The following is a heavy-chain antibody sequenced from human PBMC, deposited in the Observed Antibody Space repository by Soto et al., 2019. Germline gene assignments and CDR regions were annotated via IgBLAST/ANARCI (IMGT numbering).Heavy chain of an antibody. Sequence: ASVKVSFKASGYTFTGYYMHWVRQAPGQGLEWMGWINPNSGGTNYAQKFQGWVTMTRDTSISTAYMELSRLRSDDTAVYYCARGLSSVYDSSGYYDYWGQGTLVTVSS. CDR1: GYTFTGYY. CDR3: ARGLSSVYDSSGYYDY. D-gene: IGHD3-22*01. V-gene: IGHV1-2*04. J-gene: IGHJ4*02. CDR2: INPNSGGT.